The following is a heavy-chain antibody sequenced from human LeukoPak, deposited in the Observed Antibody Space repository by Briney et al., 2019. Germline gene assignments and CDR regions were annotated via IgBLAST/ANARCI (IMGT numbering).Heavy chain of an antibody. CDR2: IYHSGST. CDR3: ARQLGYGDSV. V-gene: IGHV4-34*01. Sequence: PSETLSLTCAVYGGSFSGYYWSWVRQPPGKGLEWIGEIYHSGSTNYNPSLKSRVTISVDKSKNQFSLKLSSVTAADTAVYYCARQLGYGDSVWGQGTLVTVSS. D-gene: IGHD4-17*01. J-gene: IGHJ4*02. CDR1: GGSFSGYY.